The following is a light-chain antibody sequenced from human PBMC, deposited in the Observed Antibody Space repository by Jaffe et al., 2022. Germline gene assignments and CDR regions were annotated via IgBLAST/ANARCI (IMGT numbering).Light chain of an antibody. CDR1: NSNIGDNY. V-gene: IGLV1-51*02. CDR3: GTWDSSLSAGYV. CDR2: ENN. J-gene: IGLJ1*01. Sequence: QSVLTQPPSVSAAPGQKVTISCSGSNSNIGDNYVSWYQQLPGTAPKLLIYENNKRPSGIPDRFSGSRSGTSATLGITGLQTGDEADYYCGTWDSSLSAGYVFGTGTTVTVL.